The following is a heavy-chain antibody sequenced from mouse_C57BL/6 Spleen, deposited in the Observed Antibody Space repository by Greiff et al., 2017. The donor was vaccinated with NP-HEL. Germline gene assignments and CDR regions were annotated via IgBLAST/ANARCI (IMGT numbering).Heavy chain of an antibody. CDR2: IDPSDSAT. CDR3: AREGTTPWCAY. D-gene: IGHD5-5*01. Sequence: QVQLQQPGAELVRPGSSVKLSCKASGYTFTNYWMHWVQQRPIQGLEWIGNIDPSDSATHYNEKFKDKSTLTVDKSSSTAYMQLSSLTSEDSAVYYCAREGTTPWCAYWGQGTLVTVSA. CDR1: GYTFTNYW. V-gene: IGHV1-52*01. J-gene: IGHJ3*01.